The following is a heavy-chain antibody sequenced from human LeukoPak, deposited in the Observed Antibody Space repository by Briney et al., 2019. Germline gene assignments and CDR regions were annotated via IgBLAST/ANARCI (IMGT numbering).Heavy chain of an antibody. Sequence: GGSLRLSCAASGFTFSNFAMMWVRQAPGTGLQWVSTITGYGATFYADSVRGRFTIFSDNSKSTLYLQMDSLRAEDTAVYYCARDEDTSALSEYWGQGTLVTVSS. V-gene: IGHV3-23*01. CDR3: ARDEDTSALSEY. CDR1: GFTFSNFA. CDR2: ITGYGAT. D-gene: IGHD2/OR15-2a*01. J-gene: IGHJ4*02.